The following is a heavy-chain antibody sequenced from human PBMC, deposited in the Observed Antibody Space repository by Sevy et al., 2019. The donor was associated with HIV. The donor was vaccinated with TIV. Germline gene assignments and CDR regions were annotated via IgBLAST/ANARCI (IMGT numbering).Heavy chain of an antibody. J-gene: IGHJ4*02. V-gene: IGHV3-33*01. D-gene: IGHD4-17*01. Sequence: GGSLRLSCAASGFTFSTYGMHWARQAPGKGLEGVAVIWFDGSNTYYADSVKGRFTISRDIAKNTLHLQMNSLRAEDTAVYYCARDLEFYDYGDYGPAFMPDYWGQGTLVTVSS. CDR1: GFTFSTYG. CDR3: ARDLEFYDYGDYGPAFMPDY. CDR2: IWFDGSNT.